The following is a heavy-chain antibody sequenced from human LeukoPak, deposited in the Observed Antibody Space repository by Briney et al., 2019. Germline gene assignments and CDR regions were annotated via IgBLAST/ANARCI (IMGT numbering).Heavy chain of an antibody. V-gene: IGHV3-23*01. CDR3: ARAMFGAFDI. D-gene: IGHD3-10*02. CDR2: ISGSGGST. Sequence: GGSLRLSCAASGFTFSSYAMSWVRQAPGKGLEWVSAISGSGGSTYYADSVKGRFTISRDNAKNSLYLQMNSLRAEDTAVYYCARAMFGAFDIWGQGTMVTVSS. CDR1: GFTFSSYA. J-gene: IGHJ3*02.